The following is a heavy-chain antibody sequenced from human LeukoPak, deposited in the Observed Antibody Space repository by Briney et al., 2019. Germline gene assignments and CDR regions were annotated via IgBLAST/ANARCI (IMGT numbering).Heavy chain of an antibody. Sequence: GGSLRLSCAASGFTFSSYAMSWVRQAPGKGLEWVSAISGSGGSTYYADSVKGRFTISRDNSKNTLYLQMNSLRAEDTAVYYCAKDSTYCSGGSCYSMFDYWGQGTLVTVSS. V-gene: IGHV3-23*01. CDR3: AKDSTYCSGGSCYSMFDY. J-gene: IGHJ4*02. D-gene: IGHD2-15*01. CDR2: ISGSGGST. CDR1: GFTFSSYA.